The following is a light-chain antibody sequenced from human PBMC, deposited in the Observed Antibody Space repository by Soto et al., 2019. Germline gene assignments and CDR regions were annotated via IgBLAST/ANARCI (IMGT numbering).Light chain of an antibody. CDR3: SSYVGDSAYA. Sequence: QSVLTQPPSASGTPGQRVTISCSGSSSNIGSNYVYWYQQLPGTAPKLLIYSNNQRPSGVSNRFSGSKSGNTASLTISGLQAEDEADYFCSSYVGDSAYAFGTGTKVTVL. CDR2: SNN. V-gene: IGLV1-47*02. J-gene: IGLJ1*01. CDR1: SSNIGSNY.